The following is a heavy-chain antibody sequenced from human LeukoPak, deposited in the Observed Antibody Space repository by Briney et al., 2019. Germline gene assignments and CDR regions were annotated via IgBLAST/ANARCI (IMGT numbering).Heavy chain of an antibody. CDR1: GFTFSNYA. V-gene: IGHV3-23*01. D-gene: IGHD2-2*01. J-gene: IGHJ6*02. Sequence: GGSLRLSCAASGFTFSNYAMSWVRQAPGKGLEWVSAISGSGTSTYHADSVKGRFTISRDNSKNTLYLQMNNLRAEDTALYYCAKGGVVPAAGALRHYYYGMDVWGQGTTVTVSS. CDR3: AKGGVVPAAGALRHYYYGMDV. CDR2: ISGSGTST.